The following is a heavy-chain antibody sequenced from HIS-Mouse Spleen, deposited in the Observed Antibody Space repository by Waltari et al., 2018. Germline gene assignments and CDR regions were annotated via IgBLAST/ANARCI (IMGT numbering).Heavy chain of an antibody. CDR2: INHSGST. CDR1: GGSFSGYY. V-gene: IGHV4-34*01. J-gene: IGHJ4*02. CDR3: ARMGPASGSYGDY. D-gene: IGHD1-26*01. Sequence: QVQLQQWGAGLLKPSETLSLTCAVYGGSFSGYYWSWIRQPPGKGLEWIGEINHSGSTNYHPSLKGGVTISVNTYKNQFSLKLSSVTAADTAVYYCARMGPASGSYGDYWGQGTLVTVSS.